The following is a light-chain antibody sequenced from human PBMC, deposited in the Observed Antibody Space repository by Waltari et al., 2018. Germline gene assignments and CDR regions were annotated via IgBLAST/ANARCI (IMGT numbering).Light chain of an antibody. CDR1: QHIGGR. Sequence: DIQMTQSPSSLSAAVGARVTITFRASQHIGGRVNWYQQRPGKAPKLLIHAASTLQSGVPPRFSGSGSGTEFTLTIKSLQPEDSSIYYCQQSYSVPRTFGQGTKLDIK. CDR3: QQSYSVPRT. J-gene: IGKJ2*01. CDR2: AAS. V-gene: IGKV1-39*01.